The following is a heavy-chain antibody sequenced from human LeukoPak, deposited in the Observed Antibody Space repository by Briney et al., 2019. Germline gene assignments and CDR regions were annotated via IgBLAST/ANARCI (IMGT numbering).Heavy chain of an antibody. CDR3: AKRGNWGFFDY. V-gene: IGHV4-38-2*02. CDR1: GYSISSNYY. Sequence: SETLSLTCTVSGYSISSNYYWGWIRPPPGKGLEWIGSIYHSGSTYYNPSLKSRVTILIDTSKNQFSLKLSSVTAADTAVYYCAKRGNWGFFDYWGQGTLVTVSS. CDR2: IYHSGST. D-gene: IGHD7-27*01. J-gene: IGHJ4*02.